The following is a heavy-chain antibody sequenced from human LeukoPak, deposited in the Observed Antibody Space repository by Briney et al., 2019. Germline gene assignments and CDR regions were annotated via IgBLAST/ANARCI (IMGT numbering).Heavy chain of an antibody. CDR1: GFTFSSYW. Sequence: GGSLRLSCAASGFTFSSYWMSWVRQAPGKGLEWVANIKQDGSEKYYVDSVKGRFTISRDNAKNSLYLQMNSLRAEDTAVYYCARDYGDYFGALDYWGQGTLVTVSS. CDR2: IKQDGSEK. V-gene: IGHV3-7*01. CDR3: ARDYGDYFGALDY. D-gene: IGHD4-17*01. J-gene: IGHJ4*02.